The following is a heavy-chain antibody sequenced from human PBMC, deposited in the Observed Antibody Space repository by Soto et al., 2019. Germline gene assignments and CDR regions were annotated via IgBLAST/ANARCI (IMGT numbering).Heavy chain of an antibody. CDR1: GYTFTSYD. J-gene: IGHJ4*02. CDR3: ARRYDFWSGYFEYYFDY. CDR2: MNPNSGNT. Sequence: TSVKVSCKASGYTFTSYDINWVRQATGQGLEWMGWMNPNSGNTGYAQKFQGRVTMTRNTSISTAYMELSSLRSEDTAVYYCARRYDFWSGYFEYYFDYWGQGTLVTVSS. D-gene: IGHD3-3*01. V-gene: IGHV1-8*01.